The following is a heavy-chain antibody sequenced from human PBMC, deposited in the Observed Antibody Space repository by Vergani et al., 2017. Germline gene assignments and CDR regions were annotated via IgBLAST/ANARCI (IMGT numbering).Heavy chain of an antibody. D-gene: IGHD3-10*01. Sequence: QVQLVQSGAEVKKPGASVKVSCKASGYTFTSYAMHWVRQAPGQRLEWMGWINTGNGNTKYSQKFQGRVTITRDTSASTAYMELSSLRSEDTAVYYCAFGELLKVRYDYYYYGMDVWGQGTTVTVSS. CDR1: GYTFTSYA. CDR3: AFGELLKVRYDYYYYGMDV. V-gene: IGHV1-3*04. J-gene: IGHJ6*02. CDR2: INTGNGNT.